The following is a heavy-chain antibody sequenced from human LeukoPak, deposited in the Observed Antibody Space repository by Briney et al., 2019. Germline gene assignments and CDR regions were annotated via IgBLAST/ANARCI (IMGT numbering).Heavy chain of an antibody. CDR1: GGTFSSYA. J-gene: IGHJ6*03. Sequence: RASVKVSCKASGGTFSSYAISWVRQAPGQGLEWMGGIIPIFGTANYAQKFQGRVTITADESTSTAYMELSSLRSEDTAVYYCARSIGAAGYMDVWGKGTTVTVSS. CDR2: IIPIFGTA. V-gene: IGHV1-69*13. D-gene: IGHD6-13*01. CDR3: ARSIGAAGYMDV.